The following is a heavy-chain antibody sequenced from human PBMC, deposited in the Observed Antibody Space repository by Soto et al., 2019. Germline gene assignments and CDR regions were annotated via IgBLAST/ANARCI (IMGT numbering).Heavy chain of an antibody. V-gene: IGHV4-59*12. CDR1: GGSISSYY. J-gene: IGHJ4*02. CDR2: IYYSGSA. CDR3: GRTRFPGERWLRLRTNEYYFDY. Sequence: PSETLSLTCTVSGGSISSYYWSWIRQTPGKGLQYIGYIYYSGSANYNPSLKSRVTISVDTSTNQIFLTLTSVTAADTAVYYCGRTRFPGERWLRLRTNEYYFDYWGQGTLVTVSS. D-gene: IGHD5-12*01.